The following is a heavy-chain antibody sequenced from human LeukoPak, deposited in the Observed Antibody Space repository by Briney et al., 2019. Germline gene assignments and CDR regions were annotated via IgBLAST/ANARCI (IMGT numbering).Heavy chain of an antibody. CDR1: GFTFSSYW. D-gene: IGHD3-3*01. V-gene: IGHV3-7*01. CDR3: ARDMTHDFWSGPEAPDAFDI. J-gene: IGHJ3*02. Sequence: PGGSLRLSCAASGFTFSSYWMTWVRQAPGKGLEWVANIKRDGSEKFYADSVKGRFTISRDNAKKSLYLQMNSLRAEDTAVYYCARDMTHDFWSGPEAPDAFDIWGQGTMVTVSS. CDR2: IKRDGSEK.